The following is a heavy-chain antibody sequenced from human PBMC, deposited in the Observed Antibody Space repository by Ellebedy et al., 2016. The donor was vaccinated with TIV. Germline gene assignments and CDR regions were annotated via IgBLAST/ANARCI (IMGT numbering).Heavy chain of an antibody. CDR2: IYYSGST. D-gene: IGHD6-13*01. J-gene: IGHJ4*02. Sequence: MPSETLSLTCTVSGVSVSSYYWSWIRQPPGKGLEWIGYIYYSGSTNYNPSLKSRVTISVDTSTNQCSLKLSSVTAADTAVYYCASDREGIAATGFDYWGQGTLVTVSS. CDR1: GVSVSSYY. CDR3: ASDREGIAATGFDY. V-gene: IGHV4-59*02.